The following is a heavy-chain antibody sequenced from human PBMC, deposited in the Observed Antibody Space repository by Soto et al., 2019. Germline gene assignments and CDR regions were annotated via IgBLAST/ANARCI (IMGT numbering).Heavy chain of an antibody. CDR1: GFTFSRYS. Sequence: GGSLRLSCAASGFTFSRYSMNWDRQAPGKGLEWVSSISSTTNYIYYADSMKGRFTVSRDNAKNSVYLDMNSLSAEDTAVYYCARESEDLTSNFDYWGQGTLVTVSS. V-gene: IGHV3-21*01. CDR2: ISSTTNYI. CDR3: ARESEDLTSNFDY. J-gene: IGHJ4*02.